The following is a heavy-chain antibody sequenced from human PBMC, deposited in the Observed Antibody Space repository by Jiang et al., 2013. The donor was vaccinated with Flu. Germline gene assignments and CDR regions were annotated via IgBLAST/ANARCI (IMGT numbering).Heavy chain of an antibody. V-gene: IGHV1-46*01. CDR2: INPSDGGT. D-gene: IGHD3-10*01. CDR3: ARDLDGAYCFKY. CDR1: GYTFTGYF. J-gene: IGHJ4*02. Sequence: CKASGYTFTGYFLHWVRQAPGQGLEWMGVINPSDGGTTYAQKFQGRVTMTRDTSTRTVFMQLSSLTPEDTALYYCARDLDGAYCFKYWGQGTLVTVSS.